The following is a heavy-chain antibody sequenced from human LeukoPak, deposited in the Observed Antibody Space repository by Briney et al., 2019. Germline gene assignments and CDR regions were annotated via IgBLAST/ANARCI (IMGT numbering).Heavy chain of an antibody. CDR3: VTGRYSYGWYDH. CDR1: GGSISSFY. D-gene: IGHD1-26*01. J-gene: IGHJ5*02. V-gene: IGHV4-59*13. Sequence: SETLSLTCTVSGGSISSFYWSWIRQPPGKGLEWIGYMYYGGGPNYNPSIKSRVITSLDTSKKQFSLKLNSVTTADTAVYYCVTGRYSYGWYDHWGQGILVIVSS. CDR2: MYYGGGP.